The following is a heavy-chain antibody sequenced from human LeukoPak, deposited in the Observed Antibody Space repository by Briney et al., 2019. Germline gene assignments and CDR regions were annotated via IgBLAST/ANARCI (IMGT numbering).Heavy chain of an antibody. V-gene: IGHV1-24*01. CDR2: FDPEDGET. Sequence: ASVKVSCKVSGYTLTELSMHWVRQAPGKGLEWMGGFDPEDGETIYAQKFQGRVTMTRNTSISTAYMELSSLRSEDTAVYYCAREDIVVVVASYYYYGMDVWGQGTTVTVSS. D-gene: IGHD2-15*01. J-gene: IGHJ6*02. CDR1: GYTLTELS. CDR3: AREDIVVVVASYYYYGMDV.